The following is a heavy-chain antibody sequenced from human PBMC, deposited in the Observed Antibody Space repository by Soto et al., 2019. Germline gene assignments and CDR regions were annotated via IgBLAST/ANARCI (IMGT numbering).Heavy chain of an antibody. CDR3: ARDKRVGATLSY. CDR2: INAGNGNT. J-gene: IGHJ4*02. D-gene: IGHD1-26*01. Sequence: QVQLVQSGAEVKKPGASVKVSCKASGYTFTSYAMHWVRQAPGQRLEWMGWINAGNGNTKYSQKFQGRVTITRDTSASTAYMELSSLRSEDTAVYYCARDKRVGATLSYWGQGTLVTVSS. CDR1: GYTFTSYA. V-gene: IGHV1-3*01.